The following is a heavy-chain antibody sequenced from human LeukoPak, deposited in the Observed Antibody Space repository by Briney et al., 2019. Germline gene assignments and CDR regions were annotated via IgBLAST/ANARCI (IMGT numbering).Heavy chain of an antibody. CDR1: GGSMSNYY. CDR3: ARGRSIYDSTGYYY. V-gene: IGHV4-59*01. D-gene: IGHD3-22*01. J-gene: IGHJ4*02. Sequence: SETLSLTCTVSGGSMSNYYWSWIRQPPGKGLEWIGYIYYSGSTNHNPSLKSRVTISVDTSNNQFSLKLSSVTAADTAVYYCARGRSIYDSTGYYYWGQGTLVTVSS. CDR2: IYYSGST.